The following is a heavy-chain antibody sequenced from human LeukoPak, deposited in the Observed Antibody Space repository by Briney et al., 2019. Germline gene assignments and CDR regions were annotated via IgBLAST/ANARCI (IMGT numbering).Heavy chain of an antibody. V-gene: IGHV1-2*02. CDR3: ARAANAYYYGSGSNKPFDY. D-gene: IGHD3-10*01. J-gene: IGHJ4*02. CDR1: GYTFTGYY. CDR2: INPNSGGT. Sequence: GASVKVSCKASGYTFTGYYMHWVRQAPGQGLEWMGWINPNSGGTNYAQKLQGRVTMTTDTSTSTAYMELRSLRSDDTAVYYCARAANAYYYGSGSNKPFDYWGQGTLVTVSS.